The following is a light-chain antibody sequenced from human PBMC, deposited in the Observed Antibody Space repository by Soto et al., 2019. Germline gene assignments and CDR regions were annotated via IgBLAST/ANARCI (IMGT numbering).Light chain of an antibody. J-gene: IGLJ1*01. CDR3: NSYTSSSTYV. Sequence: QSALTQPASVSGAPGQSITISCTGTSSDVGGYNYVSWYQQHPGKAPKHMIYEVNNRPSGVSNRFSGSKSGNTASLTISGLQAEDEADYYCNSYTSSSTYVFGTGTKVTVL. V-gene: IGLV2-14*01. CDR2: EVN. CDR1: SSDVGGYNY.